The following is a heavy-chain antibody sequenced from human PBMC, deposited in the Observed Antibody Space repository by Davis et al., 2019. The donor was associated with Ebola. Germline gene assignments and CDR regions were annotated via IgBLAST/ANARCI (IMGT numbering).Heavy chain of an antibody. CDR1: GGSFSGYY. D-gene: IGHD2-21*01. Sequence: MPSETLSLTCAVYGGSFSGYYWSWIRQPPGKGLEWIGEINHSGSTNYNPSLKSRVTISVDTSKHQFSLKLSSVTAADTAVYYCARAARLFPMAADYFDYWGQGTLVTVSS. V-gene: IGHV4-34*01. CDR3: ARAARLFPMAADYFDY. CDR2: INHSGST. J-gene: IGHJ4*02.